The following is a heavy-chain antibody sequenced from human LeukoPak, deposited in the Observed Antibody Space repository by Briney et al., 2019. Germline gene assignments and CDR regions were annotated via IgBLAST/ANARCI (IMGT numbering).Heavy chain of an antibody. V-gene: IGHV3-15*01. Sequence: GGSLRLSCAASGFTFSNAWMSWVRQAPGKGLEWVGRIKSKTDGGTTDYAAPVKGRFTISRDDSKNTLYLQMNSLKTEDTAVYYCTTDQPTYYDFWSGYITLDYWGQGTLVTVSS. CDR2: IKSKTDGGTT. CDR3: TTDQPTYYDFWSGYITLDY. J-gene: IGHJ4*02. D-gene: IGHD3-3*01. CDR1: GFTFSNAW.